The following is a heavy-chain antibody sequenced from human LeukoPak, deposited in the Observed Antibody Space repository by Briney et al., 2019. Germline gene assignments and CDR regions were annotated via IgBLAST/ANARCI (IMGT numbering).Heavy chain of an antibody. CDR3: ARDAPYIVGAHDAFDI. D-gene: IGHD1-26*01. CDR2: ISYSGST. V-gene: IGHV4-59*01. J-gene: IGHJ3*02. CDR1: GGSISSDY. Sequence: SETLSLTCAVSGGSISSDYWSWLRQPPGKGLEWIAYISYSGSTNYNPSLKSRVTISVDTSKNQFSLNLSSVTAADTAMYYCARDAPYIVGAHDAFDIWGRGAMVTVSS.